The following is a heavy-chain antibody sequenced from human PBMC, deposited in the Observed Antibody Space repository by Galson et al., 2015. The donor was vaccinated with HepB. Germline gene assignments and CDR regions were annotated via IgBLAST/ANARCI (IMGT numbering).Heavy chain of an antibody. J-gene: IGHJ4*02. CDR1: GFTFSSYG. CDR2: IWYDGSNK. V-gene: IGHV3-33*01. Sequence: SLRLSCAASGFTFSSYGMHWVRQAPGKGLEWVAVIWYDGSNKYYADSVKGRFTISRDNSKNTLYLQMNSLRAEDTAVYYCARDQVVAASLVDYWGQGTLVTVSS. CDR3: ARDQVVAASLVDY. D-gene: IGHD2-15*01.